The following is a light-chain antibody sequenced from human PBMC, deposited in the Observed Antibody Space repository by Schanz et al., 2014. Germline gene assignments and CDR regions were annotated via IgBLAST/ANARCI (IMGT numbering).Light chain of an antibody. CDR1: QSVTSSY. CDR2: AAS. J-gene: IGKJ1*01. V-gene: IGKV3-20*01. CDR3: QQYDNSLPWT. Sequence: EIVLTQSPGTLSLSPGERATLSCRASQSVTSSYLAWYQQKPGQAPRLLIYAASSRATGIPDRFSGSGSGTDFTLTISRLEPEDFAVYYCQQYDNSLPWTFGQGTKVEIK.